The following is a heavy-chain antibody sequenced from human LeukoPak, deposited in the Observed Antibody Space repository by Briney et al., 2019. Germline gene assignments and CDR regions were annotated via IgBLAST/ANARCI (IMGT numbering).Heavy chain of an antibody. CDR1: GGSITSYY. CDR3: ARDRGRAFDY. J-gene: IGHJ4*02. D-gene: IGHD3-16*01. V-gene: IGHV4-38-2*02. Sequence: SETLSLTCTVSGGSITSYYWSWIRQPPGKGLEWIGSIYHSGSTYYNPSLKSRVTISVDTSKNQFSLKLSSVTAADTAVYYCARDRGRAFDYWGQGTLVTVSS. CDR2: IYHSGST.